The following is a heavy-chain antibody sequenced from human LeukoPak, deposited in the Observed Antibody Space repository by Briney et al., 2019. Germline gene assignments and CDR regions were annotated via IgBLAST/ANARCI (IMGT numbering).Heavy chain of an antibody. CDR1: GYTFTSD. CDR2: MNPSSGNT. Sequence: ASVRVSCKAFGYTFTSDINWVRQAAGQGLEWMGWMNPSSGNTEYAQKFQGRVTMTRDTSISTAYLELNSLRSEDTAVYYCARASGSDYWGQGTLVTVSS. CDR3: ARASGSDY. J-gene: IGHJ4*02. D-gene: IGHD7-27*01. V-gene: IGHV1-8*01.